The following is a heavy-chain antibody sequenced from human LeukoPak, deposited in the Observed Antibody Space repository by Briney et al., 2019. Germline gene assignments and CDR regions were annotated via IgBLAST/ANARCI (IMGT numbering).Heavy chain of an antibody. D-gene: IGHD2-2*01. CDR1: GYTFTSYG. CDR3: AREGYCSSTSCYGSRYFDY. J-gene: IGHJ4*02. CDR2: ISAYNGNT. V-gene: IGHV1-18*01. Sequence: ASVQDTCKASGYTFTSYGSSWVRQAPGKELDWMGCISAYNGNTNYAQKLQGRVTMTTDTSTSTAYMELRSLRSDDTAVYDCAREGYCSSTSCYGSRYFDYWGQGTLVTVSS.